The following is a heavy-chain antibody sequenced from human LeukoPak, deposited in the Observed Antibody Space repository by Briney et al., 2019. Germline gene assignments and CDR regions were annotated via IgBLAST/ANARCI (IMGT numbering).Heavy chain of an antibody. CDR2: ISSSSSYI. D-gene: IGHD1-26*01. J-gene: IGHJ3*02. CDR1: GFTFSWYT. Sequence: GGSLRLSCAASGFTFSWYTMNWVRQAPGEGLEWVSIISSSSSYIYYADSVKGRFTISRDNAKNSLYLQMNSLRAEDTAVYYCVRTVVGATTAASDIWGQGTMVTVSS. V-gene: IGHV3-21*01. CDR3: VRTVVGATTAASDI.